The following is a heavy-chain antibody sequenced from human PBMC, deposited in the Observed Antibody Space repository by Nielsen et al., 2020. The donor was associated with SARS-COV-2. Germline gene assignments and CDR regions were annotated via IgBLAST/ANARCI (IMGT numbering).Heavy chain of an antibody. CDR2: INAGNGNT. Sequence: WVRQAPGQRLEWMGWINAGNGNTKYSQKFQGWVTMTRDTSISTAYMELSRLRSDDTAVYYCARAYGDYFDYWDQGTLVTVSS. D-gene: IGHD4-17*01. V-gene: IGHV1-2*04. CDR3: ARAYGDYFDY. J-gene: IGHJ4*02.